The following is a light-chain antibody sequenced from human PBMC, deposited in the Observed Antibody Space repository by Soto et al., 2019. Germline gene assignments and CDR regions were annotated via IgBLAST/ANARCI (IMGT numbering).Light chain of an antibody. CDR2: GAS. J-gene: IGKJ1*01. CDR1: QSVGSN. CDR3: QQYNNWPGT. Sequence: EVMLTQSPATLSLSLGERATLSCRASQSVGSNYLAWYQHKPGQAPRLLISGASTRATGLPARFSGSGSGTEFTLTISSLQSEDFAVYYCQQYNNWPGTFGQGTKVDIK. V-gene: IGKV3-15*01.